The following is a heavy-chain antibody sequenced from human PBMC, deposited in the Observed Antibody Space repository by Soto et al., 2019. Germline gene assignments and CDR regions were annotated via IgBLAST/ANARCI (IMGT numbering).Heavy chain of an antibody. CDR3: ARPRFRGMDV. D-gene: IGHD3-10*01. J-gene: IGHJ6*02. Sequence: PGGSLRLSCVGPGFRISNYFMSWVRQAPGKGLEWVANIKEDGSEKYYVESVKGRFTISRDNAKNSLYLQVNSLRDEDTAVYYCARPRFRGMDVWGQGTTVTVSS. V-gene: IGHV3-7*03. CDR1: GFRISNYF. CDR2: IKEDGSEK.